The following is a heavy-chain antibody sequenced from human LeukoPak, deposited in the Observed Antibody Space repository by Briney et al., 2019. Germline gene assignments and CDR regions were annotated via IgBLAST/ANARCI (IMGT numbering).Heavy chain of an antibody. D-gene: IGHD1-26*01. CDR2: INPNSGGT. Sequence: ASVKVSCKASGYTFTGYYMHWVRQAPGQGLEWMGWINPNSGGTNYAQKFQGRVTMTRDTSISTAYMELSRLRPDDTAVYYCARDQEWELFSLFDYWGQGTLVTVSS. CDR1: GYTFTGYY. J-gene: IGHJ4*02. V-gene: IGHV1-2*02. CDR3: ARDQEWELFSLFDY.